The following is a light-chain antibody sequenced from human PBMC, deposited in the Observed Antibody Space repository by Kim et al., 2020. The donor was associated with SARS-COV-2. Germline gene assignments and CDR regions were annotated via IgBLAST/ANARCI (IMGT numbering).Light chain of an antibody. CDR1: SSDVGGYNY. V-gene: IGLV2-14*03. CDR2: DVS. J-gene: IGLJ2*01. Sequence: GQSITISCTGTSSDVGGYNYFSWYQQHPGKAPKLMIYDVSNRPSGVSNRFSGSKSGNTASLTISGLQAEDEVDYYCSSYTSSSTLVFGGGTKLTVL. CDR3: SSYTSSSTLV.